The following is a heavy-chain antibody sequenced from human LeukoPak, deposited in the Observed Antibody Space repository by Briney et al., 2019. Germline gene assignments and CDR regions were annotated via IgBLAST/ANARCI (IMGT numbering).Heavy chain of an antibody. Sequence: GGSLRLSCAASGFTFSSYAMSWVRQAPGKGLEWVSAISGSGGSPYYADSVKGRFTISRDNSKNTLYLQMNSLRAEDAAVYYCAKSYSSGWYLGATFDYWGQGTLVTVSS. V-gene: IGHV3-23*01. J-gene: IGHJ4*02. CDR1: GFTFSSYA. CDR2: ISGSGGSP. CDR3: AKSYSSGWYLGATFDY. D-gene: IGHD6-19*01.